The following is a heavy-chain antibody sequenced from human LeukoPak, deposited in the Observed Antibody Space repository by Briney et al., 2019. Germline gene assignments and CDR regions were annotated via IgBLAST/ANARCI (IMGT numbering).Heavy chain of an antibody. J-gene: IGHJ4*02. Sequence: GGSLRLSCAASGFTFSSYAMSWVRQAPGKGLEWVSAISGSGGSTYYADSVKGRFTISRDNSKNTLYLQMNSLRAEDTAVYYCAKESASSGWFRGGYFDCWGQGTLVTVSS. CDR3: AKESASSGWFRGGYFDC. V-gene: IGHV3-23*01. D-gene: IGHD6-19*01. CDR1: GFTFSSYA. CDR2: ISGSGGST.